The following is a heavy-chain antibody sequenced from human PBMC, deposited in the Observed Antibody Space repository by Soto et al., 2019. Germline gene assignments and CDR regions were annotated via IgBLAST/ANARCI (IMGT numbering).Heavy chain of an antibody. D-gene: IGHD3-22*01. CDR2: INPSGVST. J-gene: IGHJ4*02. V-gene: IGHV1-46*01. Sequence: ASVKVCCKASGYTFTIYYMHLVRQAPGQWPEWMGIINPSGVSTSYAQKFQGRVTMTRDTSTSTVYMELSSLRSEDTAVYYCAREGVVGDYDSSGSFDYWGQGTLVTVSS. CDR3: AREGVVGDYDSSGSFDY. CDR1: GYTFTIYY.